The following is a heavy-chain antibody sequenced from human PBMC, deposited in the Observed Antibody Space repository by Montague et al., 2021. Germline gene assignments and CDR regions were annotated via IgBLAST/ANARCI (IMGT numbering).Heavy chain of an antibody. CDR2: TNHRGTT. Sequence: SETLSLTCDIYVDSFTDYYWGWIRQTPGKGLEWVGETNHRGTTKSNPSLKTRVSLSLDTSKSQLSLTLQSVTAADTAVYCCVAVKWERQTRNYFEQWGPGILVGVSS. V-gene: IGHV4-34*01. CDR3: VAVKWERQTRNYFEQ. CDR1: VDSFTDYY. D-gene: IGHD1-26*01. J-gene: IGHJ4*02.